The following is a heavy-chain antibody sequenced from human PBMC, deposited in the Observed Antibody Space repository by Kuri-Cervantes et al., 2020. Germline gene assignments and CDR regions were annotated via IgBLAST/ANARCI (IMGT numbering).Heavy chain of an antibody. CDR2: IKSKTDGGTT. CDR1: GFSFSDYY. D-gene: IGHD3-22*01. Sequence: ETLSLTCAASGFSFSDYYMNWIRQAPGKGLEWVGRIKSKTDGGTTDYAAPVKGRYTISRDDSKNTLYLQMNNLKTEDTAVYYCTTESFYYYDSSGYYAFDIWGQGTMVTVSS. CDR3: TTESFYYYDSSGYYAFDI. J-gene: IGHJ3*02. V-gene: IGHV3-15*01.